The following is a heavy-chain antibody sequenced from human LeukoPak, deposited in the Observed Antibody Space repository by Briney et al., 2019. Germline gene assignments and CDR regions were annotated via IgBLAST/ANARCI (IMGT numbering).Heavy chain of an antibody. CDR1: GYTFTSYA. J-gene: IGHJ6*02. CDR2: INTNTGNP. D-gene: IGHD2-8*01. V-gene: IGHV7-4-1*02. CDR3: ARDRNDCTNGVCYTSPWFVSFHYGMDV. Sequence: ASVKVSCKASGYTFTSYAMNWVRQAPGQGLEWMEWINTNTGNPTYAQGFTGRFVFSLDTSVSTAYLQISSLKAEDTAVYYCARDRNDCTNGVCYTSPWFVSFHYGMDVWGQGTTVTVSS.